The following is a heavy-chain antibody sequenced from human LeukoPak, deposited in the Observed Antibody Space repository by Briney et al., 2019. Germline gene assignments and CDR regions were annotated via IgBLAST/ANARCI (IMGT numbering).Heavy chain of an antibody. Sequence: GGSLRLSCAASGFTFSSYGMHWVRQAPGKGLEWVAFIRYDGSNKYYADSVKGRFTISRDNSKNTLYLQMNSLRAEDTAVYYCARNRDYYDSSGYYDYWGQGTLVTVSS. CDR1: GFTFSSYG. J-gene: IGHJ4*02. D-gene: IGHD3-22*01. V-gene: IGHV3-30*02. CDR2: IRYDGSNK. CDR3: ARNRDYYDSSGYYDY.